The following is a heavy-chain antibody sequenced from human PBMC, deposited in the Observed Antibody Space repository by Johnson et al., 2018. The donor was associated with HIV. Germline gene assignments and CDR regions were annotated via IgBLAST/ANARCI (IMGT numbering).Heavy chain of an antibody. CDR3: ATGEDDGF. V-gene: IGHV3-30*04. J-gene: IGHJ3*01. Sequence: QVQLVESGGGVVRPGRSLRLSCTASGFTFSNYPMHWVRQAPGKGLEWVAVVSFDGSKKYHADSVKGRFTISRDNSKNTLFLQMNSLRTEDTAVYYCATGEDDGFWGQGTMVTISS. D-gene: IGHD5-24*01. CDR1: GFTFSNYP. CDR2: VSFDGSKK.